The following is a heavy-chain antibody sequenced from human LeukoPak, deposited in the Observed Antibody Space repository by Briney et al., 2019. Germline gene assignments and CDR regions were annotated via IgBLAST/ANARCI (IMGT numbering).Heavy chain of an antibody. Sequence: GGSLRLSCAASGFTVSSNYMSWVRQAPGKGLEWVSVIYSGGSTYYADSVKGRFTISRDSSKNTLYLQMNSLRAEDTAVYYCARGSLAYSDAFDIWGQGTMVTVSS. V-gene: IGHV3-53*01. CDR1: GFTVSSNY. J-gene: IGHJ3*02. CDR2: IYSGGST. CDR3: ARGSLAYSDAFDI. D-gene: IGHD6-6*01.